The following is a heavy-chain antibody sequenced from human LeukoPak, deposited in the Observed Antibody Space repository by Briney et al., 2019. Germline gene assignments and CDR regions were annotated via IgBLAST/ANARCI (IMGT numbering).Heavy chain of an antibody. V-gene: IGHV3-43*01. Sequence: PGGSLRLSCAASGFTFDDYTMHWVRQAPGKGLEWVSLISWDGDSTYYADSVKGRFTISRDNSKNSLYLQMNSLRTEDTALYYCAKVDELYDAFDIWGQGTMVTVSS. CDR1: GFTFDDYT. CDR2: ISWDGDST. D-gene: IGHD1-26*01. CDR3: AKVDELYDAFDI. J-gene: IGHJ3*02.